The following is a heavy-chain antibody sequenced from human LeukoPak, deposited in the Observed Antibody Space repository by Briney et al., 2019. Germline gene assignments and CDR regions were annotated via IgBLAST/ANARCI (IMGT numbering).Heavy chain of an antibody. Sequence: PSETLSLTCTVSGGPINSHYWSWIRQPPGEGLEWIGYTYYSGTTNYNPSLKSRVTVSLDTSKNQFSLKLRSVTAADTAVYYCARKSQGWFDALGQGTLVTVSS. J-gene: IGHJ5*02. CDR1: GGPINSHY. V-gene: IGHV4-59*11. CDR2: TYYSGTT. CDR3: ARKSQGWFDA.